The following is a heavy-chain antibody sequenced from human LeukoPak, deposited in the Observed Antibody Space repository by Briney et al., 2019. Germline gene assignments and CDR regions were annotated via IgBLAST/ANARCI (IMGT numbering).Heavy chain of an antibody. CDR2: IYYSGNT. CDR3: ARAQGYCTNGVCYFDY. D-gene: IGHD2-8*01. V-gene: IGHV4-39*07. J-gene: IGHJ4*02. Sequence: SETLSLTCTVSGGSISSSSYYWGWIRQPPGKGLEWIGSIYYSGNTFYNPSLKSRVTISVDTSKNQFSQKLSSVTAADTAVYYCARAQGYCTNGVCYFDYWGQGTLVTVSS. CDR1: GGSISSSSYY.